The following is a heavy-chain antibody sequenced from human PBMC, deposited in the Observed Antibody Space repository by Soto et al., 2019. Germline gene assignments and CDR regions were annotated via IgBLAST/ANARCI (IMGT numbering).Heavy chain of an antibody. CDR3: ARDRAYIWFGEPSNWFDP. Sequence: SVKVSCKASGGTFSSYAISWVRQAPGQGLEWMGGIIPIFGTANYAQKFQGRVTITADESTSTAYMELSSLRSEDTAVYYCARDRAYIWFGEPSNWFDPWGQGTLVTVSS. V-gene: IGHV1-69*13. D-gene: IGHD3-10*01. CDR2: IIPIFGTA. CDR1: GGTFSSYA. J-gene: IGHJ5*02.